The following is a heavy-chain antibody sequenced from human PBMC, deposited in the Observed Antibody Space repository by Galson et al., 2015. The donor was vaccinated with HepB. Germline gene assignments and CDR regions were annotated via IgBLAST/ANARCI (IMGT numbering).Heavy chain of an antibody. Sequence: SVKVSCKASGYTFPSYGISWVRQAPGLGLEWMGWLSPYTGNTNYAQKFQGRVTMTTDSSTSTAYMELRSLRSDDTAFYYCARDHVATAGTDGALDPWGQGTLVTVSS. V-gene: IGHV1-18*01. CDR3: ARDHVATAGTDGALDP. J-gene: IGHJ5*02. CDR1: GYTFPSYG. CDR2: LSPYTGNT. D-gene: IGHD6-13*01.